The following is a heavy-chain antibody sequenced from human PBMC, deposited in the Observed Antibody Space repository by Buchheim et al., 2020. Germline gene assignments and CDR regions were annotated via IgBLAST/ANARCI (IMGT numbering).Heavy chain of an antibody. J-gene: IGHJ5*01. CDR2: INPNSGRT. V-gene: IGHV1-46*01. CDR3: ARDSSRNFDWSLPRVNWFDS. D-gene: IGHD3-9*01. CDR1: GYSFTSYC. Sequence: QERLVQSGAEVTKPGASVKVSCKAAGYSFTSYCIHWVRQAPGHGLEWLGMINPNSGRTTYSQTFQGRVTMTRDTSTDTLYMELSSLTSEDTGVYYCARDSSRNFDWSLPRVNWFDSWGQGTL.